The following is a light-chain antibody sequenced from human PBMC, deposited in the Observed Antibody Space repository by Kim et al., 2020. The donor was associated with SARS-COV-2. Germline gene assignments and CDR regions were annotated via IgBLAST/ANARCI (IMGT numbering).Light chain of an antibody. V-gene: IGLV3-10*01. CDR3: YSTDFSGNHRV. CDR2: EDS. J-gene: IGLJ3*02. CDR1: ALPKKY. Sequence: SYELTQPPSVSVSPGQTARITCSGEALPKKYAYWYQQKSGQAPVLVIYEDSKRPSGIPERFSASSSGTMATLTISGAQVEDEGDYYCYSTDFSGNHRVFGGGTQLTVL.